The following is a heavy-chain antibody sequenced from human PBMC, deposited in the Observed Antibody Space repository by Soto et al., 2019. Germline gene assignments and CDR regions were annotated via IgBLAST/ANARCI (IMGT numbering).Heavy chain of an antibody. CDR1: GFTFSSYA. D-gene: IGHD6-19*01. CDR3: ARDRLAVAGTPRYFDY. V-gene: IGHV3-74*01. Sequence: GGSLRLSCAASGFTFSSYAMSWVRQAPGKGLEWVSRINSDGSSTSYADSVKGRFTISRDNAKNTLYLQMNSLRAEDTAVYYCARDRLAVAGTPRYFDYWGQGTLVTVSS. CDR2: INSDGSST. J-gene: IGHJ4*02.